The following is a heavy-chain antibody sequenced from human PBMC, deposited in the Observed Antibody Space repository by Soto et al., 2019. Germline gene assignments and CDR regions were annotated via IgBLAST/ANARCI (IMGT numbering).Heavy chain of an antibody. CDR3: AKADRAYSYGYAFDI. CDR1: GFTFSSYA. V-gene: IGHV3-23*01. CDR2: ISGSGGST. D-gene: IGHD5-18*01. Sequence: GGSLRLSCAASGFTFSSYAMSWVRQAPGKGLEWVSAISGSGGSTYYADSVKGRFTISRDNSKNTLYLQMNSLSAEDTALYYCAKADRAYSYGYAFDIWGQGTMVTVSS. J-gene: IGHJ3*02.